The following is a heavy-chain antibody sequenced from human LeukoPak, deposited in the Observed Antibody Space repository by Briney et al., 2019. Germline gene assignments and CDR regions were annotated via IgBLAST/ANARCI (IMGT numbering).Heavy chain of an antibody. CDR2: IIGGGVTT. V-gene: IGHV3-23*01. D-gene: IGHD3-10*01. J-gene: IGHJ4*02. CDR3: AKDLKVWVD. CDR1: GFTFSNYA. Sequence: PGGSLRLSCETSGFTFSNYAMSWVRQAPGKGLEWVSAIIGGGVTTHYADSVKGRFTISRDNSRNTLYLQMNSLRAEDTALYYCAKDLKVWVDWGQGTLVTVSS.